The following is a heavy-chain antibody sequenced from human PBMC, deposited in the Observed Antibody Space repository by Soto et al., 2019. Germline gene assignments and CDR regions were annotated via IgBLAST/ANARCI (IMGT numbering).Heavy chain of an antibody. CDR2: ISAYNGNT. D-gene: IGHD3-3*01. CDR1: GYTFTSYG. V-gene: IGHV1-18*01. J-gene: IGHJ5*02. CDR3: ARHGFNQQLVLDKFRFDP. Sequence: GASVKVSCKASGYTFTSYGISWVRQAPGQGPEWMGWISAYNGNTNYAQKLQGRVTMTTDTSTSTAYMELRSLRSDDTAMYYCARHGFNQQLVLDKFRFDPWGQGTQVTVSS.